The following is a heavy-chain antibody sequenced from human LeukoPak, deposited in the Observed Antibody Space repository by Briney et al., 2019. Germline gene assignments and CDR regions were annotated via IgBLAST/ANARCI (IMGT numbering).Heavy chain of an antibody. D-gene: IGHD5-12*01. CDR3: ASGQPPYNGYYTSMLST. Sequence: PSETLSLTCTVSGGSISSSSYYWGWVRQVPGKGLEWIGSIYYSGNTYYNPSLKSRVTISVDTSKNHFSLNLNSVTAADTAVYYCASGQPPYNGYYTSMLSTWGQGTLVTVSS. CDR2: IYYSGNT. V-gene: IGHV4-39*02. J-gene: IGHJ4*02. CDR1: GGSISSSSYY.